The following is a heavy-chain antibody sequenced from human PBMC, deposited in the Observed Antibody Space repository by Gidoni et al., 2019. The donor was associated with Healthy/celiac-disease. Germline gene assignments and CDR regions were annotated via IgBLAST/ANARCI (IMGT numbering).Heavy chain of an antibody. J-gene: IGHJ4*02. CDR3: AKEADGIDY. CDR2: ISWNSGSI. CDR1: GFTFDDYA. Sequence: EVQLGESGGGFVHPGMSLRLSCSAPGFTFDDYAMPWVRQAPGKGLEWVSGISWNSGSIGYADSVKGRFTISRDNAKNSLYLQMNSLRAEDTALYYCAKEADGIDYWGQGTLVTFSS. V-gene: IGHV3-9*01. D-gene: IGHD1-26*01.